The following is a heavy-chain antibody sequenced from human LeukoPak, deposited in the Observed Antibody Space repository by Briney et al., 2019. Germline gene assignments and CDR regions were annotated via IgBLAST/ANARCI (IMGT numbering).Heavy chain of an antibody. Sequence: GGSLRLSCAASGFTFSNYNMNWVRQTPGKGLEWVSSISSSSSYIYYTDSVKGRFTISRDNAKNSLYLQMNSLRAEDTAVYYCARDLGGYYYDSHRWGQGTLVTVSS. CDR1: GFTFSNYN. CDR3: ARDLGGYYYDSHR. D-gene: IGHD3-22*01. J-gene: IGHJ4*02. CDR2: ISSSSSYI. V-gene: IGHV3-21*01.